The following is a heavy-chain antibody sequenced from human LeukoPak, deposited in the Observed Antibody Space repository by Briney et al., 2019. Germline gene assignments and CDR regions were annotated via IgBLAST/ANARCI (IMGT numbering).Heavy chain of an antibody. CDR1: GFSFHYFS. CDR2: ISYDGANE. Sequence: GGSPRPSCAAPGFSFHYFSMHRVRPAPGKGVGGGAVISYDGANEYYADSVKGRLTISRDNSKNTLYMEMSSLRPEDTAVYYCARPIDNGSGSYYFPYWGQGTLVTVSS. V-gene: IGHV3-30*15. D-gene: IGHD3-10*01. J-gene: IGHJ4*02. CDR3: ARPIDNGSGSYYFPY.